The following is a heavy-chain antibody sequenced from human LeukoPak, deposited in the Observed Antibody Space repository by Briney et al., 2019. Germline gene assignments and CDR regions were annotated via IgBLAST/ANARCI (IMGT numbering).Heavy chain of an antibody. CDR1: GGSFSGYY. CDR3: ARDYGEYNYYYMDV. D-gene: IGHD4-17*01. V-gene: IGHV4-34*01. Sequence: SETLSLTCAVYGGSFSGYYWSWIRQPPGKGLEWIGEINHSGSTNYNPSLKSGVTISVDTSKNQFSLKLSSVTAADTAVYCCARDYGEYNYYYMDVWGKGTTVTVSS. CDR2: INHSGST. J-gene: IGHJ6*03.